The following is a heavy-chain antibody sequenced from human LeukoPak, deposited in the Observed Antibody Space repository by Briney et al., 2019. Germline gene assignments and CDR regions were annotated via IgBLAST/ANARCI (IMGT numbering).Heavy chain of an antibody. J-gene: IGHJ4*02. D-gene: IGHD2-15*01. CDR2: TTGSGDKL. CDR3: ARYENGGIDY. Sequence: GGSLRLSCTASGFTFRSYALSWVRQAPGKGLEWVSATTGSGDKLFYADSVKGRFTISRDNSKNTLYLQMNNLRAEDTAVYYCARYENGGIDYWGQGILVTVSS. CDR1: GFTFRSYA. V-gene: IGHV3-23*01.